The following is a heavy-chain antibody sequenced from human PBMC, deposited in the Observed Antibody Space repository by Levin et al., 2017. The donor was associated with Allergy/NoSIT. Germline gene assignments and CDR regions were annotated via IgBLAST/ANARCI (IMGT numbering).Heavy chain of an antibody. CDR3: ARHGPYYDFWSGPKYYYYYYMDV. D-gene: IGHD3-3*01. V-gene: IGHV4-39*01. CDR1: GGSISSSSYY. Sequence: SQTLSLTCTVSGGSISSSSYYWGWIRQPPGKGLEWIGSIYYSGSTYYNPSLKSRVTISVDTSKNQFSLKLSSVTAADTAVYYCARHGPYYDFWSGPKYYYYYYMDVWGKGTTVTVSS. J-gene: IGHJ6*03. CDR2: IYYSGST.